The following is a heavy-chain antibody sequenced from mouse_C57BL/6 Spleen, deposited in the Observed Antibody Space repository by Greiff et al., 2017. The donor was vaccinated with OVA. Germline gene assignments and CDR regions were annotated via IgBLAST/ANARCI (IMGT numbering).Heavy chain of an antibody. J-gene: IGHJ2*01. D-gene: IGHD2-2*01. Sequence: QVQLQQPGAELVKPGASVKLSCKASGYTFTSYWMHWVKQRPGQGLEWIGMIHPNSGSTNYNEKFKSKATLTVDKSSSTAYMQLSSLTSEDSAVYYCAIGLPGYLYFDYWGQGTTLTVSS. CDR2: IHPNSGST. CDR3: AIGLPGYLYFDY. V-gene: IGHV1-64*01. CDR1: GYTFTSYW.